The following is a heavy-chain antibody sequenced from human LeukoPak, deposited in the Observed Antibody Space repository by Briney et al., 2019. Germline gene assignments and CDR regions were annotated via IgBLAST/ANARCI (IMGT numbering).Heavy chain of an antibody. CDR1: GFTFSSYA. V-gene: IGHV3-23*01. Sequence: GGLRLSCAASGFTFSSYAMSWVRQAPGKGLEWVSAISGSGGSTYYADSVKGRFTISRDNSKNTLYLQMNSLRAEDTAVYYCAKDHSSLSWFGESYFDYWGQGTLVTVSS. J-gene: IGHJ4*02. CDR2: ISGSGGST. CDR3: AKDHSSLSWFGESYFDY. D-gene: IGHD3-10*01.